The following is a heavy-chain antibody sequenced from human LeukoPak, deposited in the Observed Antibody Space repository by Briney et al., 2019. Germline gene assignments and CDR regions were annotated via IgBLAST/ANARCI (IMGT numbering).Heavy chain of an antibody. CDR2: ISGSGGST. D-gene: IGHD2/OR15-2a*01. CDR3: AKNEYYYFDY. CDR1: GFTFSSYE. Sequence: PGGSLRLSCAASGFTFSSYEMNWVRQAPGKGLEWGSAISGSGGSTYYADSVKGRFTISRDNSKNTLYLQMNRLRAEDTAVYYCAKNEYYYFDYWGQGTLVTVSS. J-gene: IGHJ4*02. V-gene: IGHV3-23*01.